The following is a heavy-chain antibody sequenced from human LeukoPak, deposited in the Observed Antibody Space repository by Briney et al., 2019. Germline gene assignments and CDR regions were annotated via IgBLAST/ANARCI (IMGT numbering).Heavy chain of an antibody. CDR3: ARHGLDIVATHEGWFDP. D-gene: IGHD5-12*01. J-gene: IGHJ5*02. Sequence: PSETLSLTCTVSGGSISSYYWSWIRQPPGKGLEWIGYIYYSGSTNYNPSLKSRVTISVDTSKNQFSLKLSSVTAADTAVYYCARHGLDIVATHEGWFDPWGQGTLVTVSS. CDR2: IYYSGST. V-gene: IGHV4-59*08. CDR1: GGSISSYY.